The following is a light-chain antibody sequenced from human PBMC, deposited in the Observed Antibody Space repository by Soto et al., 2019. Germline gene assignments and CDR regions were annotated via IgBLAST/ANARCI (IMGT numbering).Light chain of an antibody. CDR3: QQYGSSPLLT. CDR1: QSVSSSY. J-gene: IGKJ4*01. CDR2: AAS. Sequence: EIVLTQSPGTLSLSPGERATLSCRASQSVSSSYLAWYQQKPGQAPRLLIYAASSRATGIPDMFSGSGSGTDFTLTISRLEPQDFAVYYCQQYGSSPLLTFGGGTKVEIK. V-gene: IGKV3-20*01.